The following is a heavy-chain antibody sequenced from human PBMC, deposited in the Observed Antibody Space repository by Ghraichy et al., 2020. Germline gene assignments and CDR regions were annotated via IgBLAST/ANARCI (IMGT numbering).Heavy chain of an antibody. V-gene: IGHV3-30*03. CDR3: ARNQWGHTTPSEVDC. Sequence: GGSLRLSCAASGFTFSSYGMQWVRQAPGRGLDWVAFISYDGRVEYYADSVRGRFTISRDNSKNTLYLQMNSLRDVDTAVYYCARNQWGHTTPSEVDCWGQGTLVTVSS. J-gene: IGHJ4*01. CDR2: ISYDGRVE. D-gene: IGHD1-14*01. CDR1: GFTFSSYG.